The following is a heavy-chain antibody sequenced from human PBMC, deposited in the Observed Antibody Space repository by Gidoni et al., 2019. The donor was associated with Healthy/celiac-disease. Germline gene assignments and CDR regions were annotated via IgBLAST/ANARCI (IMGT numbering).Heavy chain of an antibody. CDR1: GYSLTSYW. Sequence: EVQLVQSGAEVKKPGEALKSARMGSGYSLTSYWLVWVRQMHGKRLEWMGIIYQGETNTKYGPSFQGQVPISAVKSTSTAYLQWSSLKASNTAMYYCAGEWGDSSGPPPALFDYWGQGTLVTVSS. D-gene: IGHD3-22*01. V-gene: IGHV5-51*01. CDR2: IYQGETNT. CDR3: AGEWGDSSGPPPALFDY. J-gene: IGHJ4*02.